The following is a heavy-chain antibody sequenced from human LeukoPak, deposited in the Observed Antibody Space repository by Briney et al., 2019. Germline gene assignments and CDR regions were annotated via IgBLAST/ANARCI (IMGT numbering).Heavy chain of an antibody. CDR2: IRHSSRDI. Sequence: GGSLRLSCAASGFTFSLYSMTWVRQAPGKGLEWVSSIRHSSRDIYYVDSVKGRFTISRDNAKNALSLQMNSLRAEDTAVYYCARNKPGADSSGYSSFHYYYYGMDVWGQGTTVTVSS. CDR1: GFTFSLYS. J-gene: IGHJ6*02. D-gene: IGHD3-22*01. V-gene: IGHV3-21*01. CDR3: ARNKPGADSSGYSSFHYYYYGMDV.